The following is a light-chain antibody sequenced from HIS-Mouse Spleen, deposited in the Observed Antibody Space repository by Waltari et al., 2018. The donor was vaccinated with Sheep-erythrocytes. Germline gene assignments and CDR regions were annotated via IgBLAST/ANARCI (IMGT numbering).Light chain of an antibody. V-gene: IGLV2-14*01. CDR3: SSYTSSSTQV. CDR1: SSDVGGYNY. Sequence: QSALTQPASVSGSPGQSITISCTGTSSDVGGYNYVSWYQQHPGKAPKLMFYEVSNRTSGVSNRSSGSKSGNTASLTISGLQAEDEADYYCSSYTSSSTQVFGGGTKLTVL. J-gene: IGLJ2*01. CDR2: EVS.